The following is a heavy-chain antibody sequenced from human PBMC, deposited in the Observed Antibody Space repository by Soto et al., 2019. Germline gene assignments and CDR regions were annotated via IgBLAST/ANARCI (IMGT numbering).Heavy chain of an antibody. V-gene: IGHV3-33*01. CDR2: IWYDGSNK. J-gene: IGHJ4*02. CDR3: ARGGIAVANNPPDAY. Sequence: QVQLVESGGGVVQPGRSLRLSCAASGFTFSSYGMHWVRQAPGKGLEWVAVIWYDGSNKYYADSVKGRFTISRDNSKNTLYLQMNSLRAEDTAVYYCARGGIAVANNPPDAYWGQGTLVTVSS. CDR1: GFTFSSYG. D-gene: IGHD6-19*01.